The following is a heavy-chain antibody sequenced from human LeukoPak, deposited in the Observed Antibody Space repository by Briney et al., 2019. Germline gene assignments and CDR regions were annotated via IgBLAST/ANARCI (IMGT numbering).Heavy chain of an antibody. V-gene: IGHV4-39*07. Sequence: PSETLSLTCTVSGGSISSSNYYWGWIRQAPGKGLEWIGSIYYSGSTYYNPSLKSRVTISVDTSKNQFSLKLSSVTAADTAVYYCARGYSSGWSDAFDIWGQGTMVTVSS. D-gene: IGHD6-19*01. CDR3: ARGYSSGWSDAFDI. CDR2: IYYSGST. J-gene: IGHJ3*02. CDR1: GGSISSSNYY.